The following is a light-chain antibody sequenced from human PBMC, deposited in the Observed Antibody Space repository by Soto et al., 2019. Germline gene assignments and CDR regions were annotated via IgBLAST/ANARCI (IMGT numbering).Light chain of an antibody. CDR1: SSDVGGYNY. J-gene: IGLJ2*01. V-gene: IGLV2-11*01. CDR2: DVS. Sequence: QSVLTQPRSVSGSPGQSVTISCTGTSSDVGGYNYVSWYQQHPGKAPKLMIYDVSKRPSGVPDRFSGSKSGNTASLTISGLQAEDEADYYGCSYAGSYTFLVVFGGGTKLTVL. CDR3: CSYAGSYTFLVV.